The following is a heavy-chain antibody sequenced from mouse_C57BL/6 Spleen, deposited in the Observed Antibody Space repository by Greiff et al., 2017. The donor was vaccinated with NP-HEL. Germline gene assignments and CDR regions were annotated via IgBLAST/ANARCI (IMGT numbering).Heavy chain of an antibody. V-gene: IGHV5-17*01. J-gene: IGHJ2*01. CDR3: ARPLYDGYSDYFDY. D-gene: IGHD2-3*01. Sequence: EVQVVESGGGLVKPGGSLKLSCAASGFTFSDYGMHWVRQAPEKGLEWVAYISSGSSTIYYADTVKGRFTISRDNAKNTLFLQMTSLRSEDTAMYYCARPLYDGYSDYFDYWGQGTTLTVSS. CDR2: ISSGSSTI. CDR1: GFTFSDYG.